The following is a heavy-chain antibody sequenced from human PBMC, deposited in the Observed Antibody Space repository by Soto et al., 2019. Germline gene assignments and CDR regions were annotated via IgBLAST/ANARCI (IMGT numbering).Heavy chain of an antibody. CDR2: IKSKTDGGTT. CDR3: TTDPIAVAGRRAYYYGMDV. V-gene: IGHV3-15*07. D-gene: IGHD6-19*01. J-gene: IGHJ6*02. CDR1: GFTFSNAW. Sequence: GGSLRLSCAASGFTFSNAWMNWVRQAPGKGLEWVGRIKSKTDGGTTDYAAPVKGRFTISRDDSKNTLYLQMNSLKTEDTAVYYCTTDPIAVAGRRAYYYGMDVWGQGTTVTVS.